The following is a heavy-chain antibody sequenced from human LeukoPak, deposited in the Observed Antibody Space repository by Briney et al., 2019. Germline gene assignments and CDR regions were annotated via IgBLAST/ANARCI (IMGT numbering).Heavy chain of an antibody. CDR3: AXVXPIXYGRRWNAFDI. CDR1: GGPFSGYY. D-gene: IGHD1-1*01. J-gene: IGHJ3*02. V-gene: IGHV4-34*01. Sequence: SETLSLTCAVYGGPFSGYYWSWIRQPPGKGLEWIGEINHSGSTNYNPSLKSRVTISVDTSKNQFSLKLSSVTAADTAVYYCAXVXPIXYGRRWNAFDIWGQGTMVTVSS. CDR2: INHSGST.